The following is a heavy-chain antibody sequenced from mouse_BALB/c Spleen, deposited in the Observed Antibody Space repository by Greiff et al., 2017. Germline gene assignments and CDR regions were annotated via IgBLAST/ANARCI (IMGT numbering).Heavy chain of an antibody. CDR2: ISSGGSYT. CDR1: GFTFSSYA. D-gene: IGHD1-2*01. V-gene: IGHV5-9-4*01. CDR3: ARVITTATGGLAY. Sequence: EVKLQESGGGLVKPGGSLKLSCAASGFTFSSYAMSWVRQSPEKRLEWVAEISSGGSYTYYPDTVTGRFTISRDNAKNTLYLEMSSLRSEDTAMYYCARVITTATGGLAYWGQGTLVTVSA. J-gene: IGHJ3*01.